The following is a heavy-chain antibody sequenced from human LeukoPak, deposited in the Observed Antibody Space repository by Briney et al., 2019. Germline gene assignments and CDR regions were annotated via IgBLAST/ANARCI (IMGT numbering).Heavy chain of an antibody. Sequence: PGGTLRLSCAASGFTLSSHWMHWVRQAPGKGLEWVSAISDSGGSTYYLDSVKGRFTISRDNSKNTVYLQMNSLGAEDTAVHYCAKEARAYSYATDWGQGTLVTVSS. CDR2: ISDSGGST. V-gene: IGHV3-23*01. CDR1: GFTLSSHW. D-gene: IGHD5-18*01. J-gene: IGHJ4*02. CDR3: AKEARAYSYATD.